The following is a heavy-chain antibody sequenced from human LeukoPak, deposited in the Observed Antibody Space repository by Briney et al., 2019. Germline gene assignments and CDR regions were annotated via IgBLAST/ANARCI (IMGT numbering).Heavy chain of an antibody. CDR2: IIHSGRT. D-gene: IGHD2-2*01. V-gene: IGHV4-34*12. CDR1: GGSFSGYY. J-gene: IGHJ3*02. Sequence: PSETLSLTCAVYGGSFSGYYWSWIRQPPGKGLEWIGEIIHSGRTNYNPSLKSRVTISVDTSKNQFSLKLLSVPAADTPMYYCAILRFGKDIVVVPAARTRAFDIWGQGTMVTVSS. CDR3: AILRFGKDIVVVPAARTRAFDI.